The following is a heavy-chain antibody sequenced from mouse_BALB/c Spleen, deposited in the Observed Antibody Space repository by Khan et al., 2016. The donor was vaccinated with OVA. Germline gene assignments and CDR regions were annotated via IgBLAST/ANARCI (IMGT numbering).Heavy chain of an antibody. D-gene: IGHD2-1*01. CDR1: GYSITSGYS. V-gene: IGHV3-1*02. J-gene: IGHJ1*01. CDR2: IHYSGST. CDR3: ARVKGNYWYFEV. Sequence: EVQLQESGPDLVKPSQSLSLTCTVTGYSITSGYSWHWIRQFPGNKLEWMGYIHYSGSTNYNPSLKRRLSFTRDTSKNQFFLHLTSVTTDDTATDYGARVKGNYWYFEVLGAGTTVTVSS.